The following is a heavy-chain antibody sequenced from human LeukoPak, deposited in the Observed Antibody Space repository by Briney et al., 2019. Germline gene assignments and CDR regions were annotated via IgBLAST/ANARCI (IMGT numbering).Heavy chain of an antibody. J-gene: IGHJ4*02. CDR3: ARWVAAAAGTRFDY. V-gene: IGHV4-38-2*02. D-gene: IGHD6-13*01. Sequence: PSETLTLTCTVSGYSISSGYYWGWIRQPPGKGVEWIGSICHSGSPYYNPSLKRRVPISVDTSKHQFSLKLSSVTAADTAVYYCARWVAAAAGTRFDYWGQGTLVTVSS. CDR1: GYSISSGYY. CDR2: ICHSGSP.